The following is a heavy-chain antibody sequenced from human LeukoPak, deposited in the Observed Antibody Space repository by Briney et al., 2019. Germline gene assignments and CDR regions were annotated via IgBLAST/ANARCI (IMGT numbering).Heavy chain of an antibody. V-gene: IGHV1-2*02. CDR3: ARYDYSSGWYVDY. D-gene: IGHD6-19*01. CDR1: GYTFTGYY. CDR2: INPNSGGT. Sequence: ASVKVSCKASGYTFTGYYMHWVRQAPGQGLEWMGWINPNSGGTNYAQKFQGRVTMTTDTSTSTAYMELRSLRSDDTAVYYCARYDYSSGWYVDYWGQGTLVTVSS. J-gene: IGHJ4*02.